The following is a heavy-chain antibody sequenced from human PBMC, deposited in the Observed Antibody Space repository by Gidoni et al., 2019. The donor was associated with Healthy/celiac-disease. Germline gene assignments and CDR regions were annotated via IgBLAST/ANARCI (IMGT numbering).Heavy chain of an antibody. V-gene: IGHV3-49*05. J-gene: IGHJ6*02. CDR2: IRSKAYGGTT. D-gene: IGHD4-17*01. CDR3: TREHGDNPLDYYYGMDV. CDR1: GFTFGGYA. Sequence: EVQLVEYGGGLVKPGRSLRLSCTNSGFTFGGYAMSWFRQAPGKGLEWVGFIRSKAYGGTTEYAASVKGRFTISRDDSKSIAYLQMNSLKTEDTAVYYCTREHGDNPLDYYYGMDVWGQGTTVTVSS.